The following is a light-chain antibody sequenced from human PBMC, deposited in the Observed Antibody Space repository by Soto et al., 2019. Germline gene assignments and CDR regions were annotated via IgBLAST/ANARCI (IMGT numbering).Light chain of an antibody. Sequence: QSALTQPASVSGSPGQSITISCTGTSSDVGGYNSVSWYQQHPGKAPKLMMYDVTNRPSGVSNRFSGSKSGNTASLTISGLQAEDEADYYCTSYTSSSTDVFGTGTKLTVL. J-gene: IGLJ1*01. CDR2: DVT. CDR1: SSDVGGYNS. CDR3: TSYTSSSTDV. V-gene: IGLV2-14*01.